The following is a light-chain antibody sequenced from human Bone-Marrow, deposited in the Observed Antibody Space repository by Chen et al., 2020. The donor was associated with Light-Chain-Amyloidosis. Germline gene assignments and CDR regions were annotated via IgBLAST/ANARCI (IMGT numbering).Light chain of an antibody. J-gene: IGKJ4*01. CDR3: QQYGTSPLT. CDR2: GSS. V-gene: IGKV3-20*01. Sequence: EIVLTQSPGTLSLSPGEGANLSCRASQTISSNYLTWYQQKFGQAPRLLIYGSSSMATGIPDRFTGSGSGTDFTLTINRLEPEDFAMYYCQQYGTSPLTFGGGTKVEIK. CDR1: QTISSNY.